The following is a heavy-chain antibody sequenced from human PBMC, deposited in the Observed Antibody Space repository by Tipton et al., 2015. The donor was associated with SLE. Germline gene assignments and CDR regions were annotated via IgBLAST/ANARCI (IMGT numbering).Heavy chain of an antibody. CDR1: GGSIRSYY. J-gene: IGHJ4*02. CDR2: IYYSGST. CDR3: ARGPPRLVSYYFDY. V-gene: IGHV4-59*01. Sequence: TLSLTCNVAGGSIRSYYWTWIRQPPGKGLEWIGYIYYSGSTNYDPPLKSQVTMSVDTSKNQFSLKLSSVTAADTAVYYCARGPPRLVSYYFDYWGQGTLVTVAS.